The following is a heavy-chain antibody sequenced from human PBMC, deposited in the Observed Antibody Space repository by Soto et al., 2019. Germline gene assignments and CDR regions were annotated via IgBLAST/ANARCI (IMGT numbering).Heavy chain of an antibody. J-gene: IGHJ4*02. V-gene: IGHV3-30*18. CDR3: AKDLTSRSSDYYFDY. D-gene: IGHD6-6*01. Sequence: GGSLRLSCAAFGFTFSNYGIHWVRQAPGKGLEWVAVISYSGNDYHYADSVKGRFTISRDNSKNTLYLQMNSLRAEDTAVYYCAKDLTSRSSDYYFDYWGQGTLVTVSS. CDR2: ISYSGNDY. CDR1: GFTFSNYG.